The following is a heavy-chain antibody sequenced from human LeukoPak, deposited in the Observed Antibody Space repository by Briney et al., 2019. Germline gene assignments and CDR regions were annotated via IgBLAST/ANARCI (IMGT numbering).Heavy chain of an antibody. CDR3: ARGSATIAAAAGTGAFDI. CDR1: GGSISSYY. V-gene: IGHV4-59*01. Sequence: SETLSLTCTVSGGSISSYYWSWIRQPPGKGLEWIGYIYYSGSTNYNPSLKSRVTISVDTSKNQFSLKLSSVTAADTAVYYCARGSATIAAAAGTGAFDIWGQGTMVTVSS. CDR2: IYYSGST. D-gene: IGHD6-13*01. J-gene: IGHJ3*02.